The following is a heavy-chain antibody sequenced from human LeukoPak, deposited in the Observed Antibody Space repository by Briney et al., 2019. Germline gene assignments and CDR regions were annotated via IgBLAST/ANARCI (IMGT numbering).Heavy chain of an antibody. V-gene: IGHV3-23*01. CDR1: GFTFSSYW. D-gene: IGHD2-15*01. CDR3: AKQLGYCSDGSCYFPY. CDR2: ISNNGGYT. Sequence: GGSLRLSCAASGFTFSSYWMNWARQAPGKGLEWVSAISNNGGYTYYADSVQGRFTISRDNSKSTLCLQMNSLRAEDTAVYYCAKQLGYCSDGSCYFPYWGQGTLVTVSS. J-gene: IGHJ4*02.